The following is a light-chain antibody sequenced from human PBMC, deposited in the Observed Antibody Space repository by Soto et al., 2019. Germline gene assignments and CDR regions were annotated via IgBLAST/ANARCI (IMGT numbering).Light chain of an antibody. CDR3: QQRSNWPPIT. Sequence: EVVLTESPVTLSLSPGESATLSCRASQCVSSYLAWYQQKPGQAPRLLIYDASNRATGIPARFSGSGSGTDFTLTISSLEPEDFAVYYCQQRSNWPPITFGQGTRLEIK. J-gene: IGKJ5*01. CDR1: QCVSSY. V-gene: IGKV3-11*01. CDR2: DAS.